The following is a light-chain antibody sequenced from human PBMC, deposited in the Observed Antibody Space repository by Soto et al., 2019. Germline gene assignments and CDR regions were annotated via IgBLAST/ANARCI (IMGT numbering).Light chain of an antibody. Sequence: QSVLTQPPSASGTPGQRVTISCSGSSSNIAPNTVNWYQQLPGAAPQLLIFANDRRPSAVPDRFSGSRSGTSASLAISGLQSEDEADYYCAAWDDSINGYVFGSGTKLTVL. CDR2: AND. CDR1: SSNIAPNT. V-gene: IGLV1-44*01. CDR3: AAWDDSINGYV. J-gene: IGLJ1*01.